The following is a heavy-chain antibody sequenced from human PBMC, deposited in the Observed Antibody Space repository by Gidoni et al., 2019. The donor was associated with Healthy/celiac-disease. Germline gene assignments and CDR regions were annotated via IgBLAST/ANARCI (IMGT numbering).Heavy chain of an antibody. D-gene: IGHD6-6*01. CDR2: ISSSSSYI. CDR3: ARPPEYSSSSLPGDY. V-gene: IGHV3-21*01. J-gene: IGHJ4*02. CDR1: GSTSTSYS. Sequence: EVQLVDSGGRLLKPGGSLTVSCAASGSTSTSYSMTWVRQAPGKGLGWVSSISSSSSYIYYADSVKGRFTISRDNAKNSLYLQMNSLRAEDTAVYYCARPPEYSSSSLPGDYWGQGTLVTVSS.